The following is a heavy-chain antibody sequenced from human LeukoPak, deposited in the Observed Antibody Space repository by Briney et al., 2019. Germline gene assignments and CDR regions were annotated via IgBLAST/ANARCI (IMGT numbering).Heavy chain of an antibody. D-gene: IGHD7-27*01. CDR1: GDSVSSNSAA. V-gene: IGHV6-1*01. CDR2: TYYRSKRYN. CDR3: ARDPTGDVGFDY. Sequence: SQTLSLTCAISGDSVSSNSAAWNWIRQSPSRGLEWLGRTYYRSKRYNGYAVSVKSRININPDTSKNQFSLQLNSMTPEDTAVYYCARDPTGDVGFDYWGQGTLVTVSS. J-gene: IGHJ4*02.